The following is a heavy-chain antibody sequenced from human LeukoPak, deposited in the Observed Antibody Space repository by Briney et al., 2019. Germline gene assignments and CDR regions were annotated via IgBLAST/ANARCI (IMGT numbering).Heavy chain of an antibody. D-gene: IGHD3-22*01. V-gene: IGHV4-39*07. CDR2: IYYSGNA. CDR1: GDSIRSTTYY. Sequence: PSETLSLICTVSGDSIRSTTYYWGWIRQPPGKGLEWIGSIYYSGNAYYNPSLMSRVTISVDTSKNQFSLNLSSVTAADTAVYYCARAPHFFDTSGSRYYFDYWGQGTLVTVSS. CDR3: ARAPHFFDTSGSRYYFDY. J-gene: IGHJ4*02.